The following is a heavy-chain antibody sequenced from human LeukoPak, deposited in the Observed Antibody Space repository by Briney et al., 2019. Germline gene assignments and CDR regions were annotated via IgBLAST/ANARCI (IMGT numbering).Heavy chain of an antibody. J-gene: IGHJ4*02. CDR3: VTLPTGDY. CDR1: GFTVSRNH. V-gene: IGHV3-53*01. Sequence: PGGSLRLSCAAFGFTVSRNHMTWVRQAPGKGLEWVSIIYSGGSTYYADSVRGRFTISRDSSQNTLYLQMNGLRVEDTAVYYCVTLPTGDYWGQGTLVTVSP. CDR2: IYSGGST. D-gene: IGHD2-15*01.